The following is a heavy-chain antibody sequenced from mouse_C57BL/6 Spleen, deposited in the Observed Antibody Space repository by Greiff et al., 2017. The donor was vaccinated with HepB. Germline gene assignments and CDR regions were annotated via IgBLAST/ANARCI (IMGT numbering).Heavy chain of an antibody. CDR3: ARENYDYGAYYYAMDY. CDR1: GYSITSGYY. J-gene: IGHJ4*01. CDR2: ISYDGSN. Sequence: EVKLQESGPGLVKPSQSLSLTCSVTGYSITSGYYWNWIRQFPGNKLEWMGYISYDGSNNYNPSLKNRISITRDTSKNQFFLKLNSVTTEDTATYYCARENYDYGAYYYAMDYWGQGTSVTVSS. V-gene: IGHV3-6*01. D-gene: IGHD2-4*01.